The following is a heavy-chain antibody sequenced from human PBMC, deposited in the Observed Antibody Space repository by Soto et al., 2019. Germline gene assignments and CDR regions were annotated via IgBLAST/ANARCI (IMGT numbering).Heavy chain of an antibody. J-gene: IGHJ5*02. Sequence: SETLSLTCTVSGASISGYYWSWIRKSAGKGLEWIGRIYATGTTDYNPSLKSRVMMSVGTSKKQFSLKLRSVTAADTAVYYCVRDGTKTLRDCFDPWRQ. D-gene: IGHD1-1*01. CDR1: GASISGYY. CDR2: IYATGTT. CDR3: VRDGTKTLRDCFDP. V-gene: IGHV4-4*07.